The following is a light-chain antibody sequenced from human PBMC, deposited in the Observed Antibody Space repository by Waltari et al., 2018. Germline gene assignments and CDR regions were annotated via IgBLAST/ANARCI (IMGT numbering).Light chain of an antibody. CDR2: GNN. CDR1: SSHIGAGYD. J-gene: IGLJ2*01. V-gene: IGLV1-40*01. Sequence: QSVLTQPPSVSGAPGQRVTISCPGNSSHIGAGYDVHWYQQLPGTAPKLLVYGNNNRPSGVPDRFSGSKSGTSASLTITGLHAEDEADYYCQSYDSNLVVFGGGTKLTVL. CDR3: QSYDSNLVV.